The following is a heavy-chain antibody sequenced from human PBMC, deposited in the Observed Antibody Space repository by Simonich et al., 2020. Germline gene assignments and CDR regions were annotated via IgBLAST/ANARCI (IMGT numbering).Heavy chain of an antibody. D-gene: IGHD1-26*01. Sequence: EVQLVEAGGGLVQPGGSLRLSCAASGFTFSSYDMHWVRQATGKGMEWVSAIGTAGDTYYPGSVKGRFTISRENAKNSLYLQMNSLRAGDTAVYYCARGGYSGSYNWFDPWGQGTLVTVSS. CDR2: IGTAGDT. J-gene: IGHJ5*02. V-gene: IGHV3-13*01. CDR3: ARGGYSGSYNWFDP. CDR1: GFTFSSYD.